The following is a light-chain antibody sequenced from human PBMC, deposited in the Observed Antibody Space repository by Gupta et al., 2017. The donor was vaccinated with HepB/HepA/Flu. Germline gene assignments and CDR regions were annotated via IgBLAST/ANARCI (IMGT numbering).Light chain of an antibody. J-gene: IGLJ3*02. CDR3: QVWGSSDDGDWE. Sequence: SYVLTQVPSLSVAPGQTATITCGGNNIGSKGVHWYQQKPGQAPVLVVYDATDRPSGISERFSGSNSGNTATLTISRVEVGDEADYYCQVWGSSDDGDWELGGGTKLTVL. CDR2: DAT. V-gene: IGLV3-21*02. CDR1: NIGSKG.